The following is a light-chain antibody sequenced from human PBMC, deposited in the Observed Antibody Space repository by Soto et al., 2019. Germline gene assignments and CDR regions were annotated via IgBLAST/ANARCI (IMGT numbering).Light chain of an antibody. CDR3: QQYDNLPLI. J-gene: IGKJ5*01. V-gene: IGKV1-33*01. CDR2: DAS. CDR1: QDIRKY. Sequence: IQMTQSPSSLSASVGYRFTIPCQATQDIRKYLNWYQQKQGKAPKLLIYDASSLETGVPSRLSGSGYGTDGTLTISSMKNEDVETYECQQYDNLPLIFGQGTRLEIK.